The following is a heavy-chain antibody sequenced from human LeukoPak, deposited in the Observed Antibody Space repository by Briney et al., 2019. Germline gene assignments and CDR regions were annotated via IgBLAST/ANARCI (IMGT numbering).Heavy chain of an antibody. D-gene: IGHD6-19*01. CDR3: ARIAVAGTF. CDR2: INPNSGGT. J-gene: IGHJ4*02. Sequence: ASVTVSCKASGYTFTGYYMHWVRQAPGQGLEWMGWINPNSGGTNYARKFQGRVTMTRYTSISTAYMVLSRVRSEDTAVNYCARIAVAGTFWGQGNLVTVSS. CDR1: GYTFTGYY. V-gene: IGHV1-2*02.